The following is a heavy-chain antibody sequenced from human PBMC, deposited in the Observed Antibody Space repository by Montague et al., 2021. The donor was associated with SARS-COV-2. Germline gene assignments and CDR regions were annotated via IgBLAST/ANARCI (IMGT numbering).Heavy chain of an antibody. D-gene: IGHD6-6*01. V-gene: IGHV4-39*01. CDR1: GGSISSSSYY. J-gene: IGHJ5*02. Sequence: SETLSLTCTVSGGSISSSSYYWGWIRQAPRKGLEWIGSVYYSGGTYYTPSLKSRVSISADTSNNQFSLKLSSVTAADTAVYYCARLRRPNWFDPWGQGTLVIVST. CDR2: VYYSGGT. CDR3: ARLRRPNWFDP.